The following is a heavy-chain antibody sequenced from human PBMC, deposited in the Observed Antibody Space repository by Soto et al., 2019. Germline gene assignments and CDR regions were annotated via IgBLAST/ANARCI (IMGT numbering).Heavy chain of an antibody. CDR2: IYSGGST. V-gene: IGHV3-53*01. Sequence: GGSLRLSCAASGFTVSSNYMSWVRQAPGKGLEWVSVIYSGGSTYYADSVKGRLTISRDNSKNTLYLQMNSLRAEDTAVYYCARDFAEMAGYGMDVWGQGTTVTVSS. CDR1: GFTVSSNY. D-gene: IGHD6-19*01. J-gene: IGHJ6*02. CDR3: ARDFAEMAGYGMDV.